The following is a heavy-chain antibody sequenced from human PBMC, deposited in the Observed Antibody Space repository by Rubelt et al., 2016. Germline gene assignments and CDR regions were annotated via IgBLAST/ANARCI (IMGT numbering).Heavy chain of an antibody. CDR3: ARHLEGSGSYYYYGMDV. V-gene: IGHV3-7*03. CDR2: IKEDGSEK. D-gene: IGHD1-26*01. Sequence: VAEIKEDGSEKYCGDSVKGRFTISRHNAKNSLYLQMNSLRAEDTAVYYCARHLEGSGSYYYYGMDVWGQGTTVTVSS. J-gene: IGHJ6*02.